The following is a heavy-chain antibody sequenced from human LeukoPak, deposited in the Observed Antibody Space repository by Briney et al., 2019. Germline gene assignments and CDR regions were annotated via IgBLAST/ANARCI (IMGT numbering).Heavy chain of an antibody. CDR3: ASTPRTPEGGNALDM. V-gene: IGHV5-51*01. CDR2: IFPADSDP. D-gene: IGHD4-23*01. CDR1: GSSFTNYW. Sequence: GESLKISCKDSGSSFTNYWIAWVRQMPGKGLELLGIIFPADSDPRYSPSFQGQVTISADKSTSTAYLHWSRLKASDTAMYCCASTPRTPEGGNALDMGGQGTM. J-gene: IGHJ3*02.